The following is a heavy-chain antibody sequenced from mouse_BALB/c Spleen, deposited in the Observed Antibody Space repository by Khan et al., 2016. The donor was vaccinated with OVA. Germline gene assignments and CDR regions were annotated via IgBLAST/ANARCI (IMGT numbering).Heavy chain of an antibody. V-gene: IGHV3-2*02. Sequence: EVQLQESGPGLVKPSQSLSLTCTVTGYSITSDYAWNWIRQFPGNKLEWMGYITYSGSTSYRPFLKSRISINRDTSKNQFFLQLNSVTTEDTATYYCAMGRTYWGQGTLVTVSA. CDR1: GYSITSDYA. J-gene: IGHJ3*01. CDR2: ITYSGST. CDR3: AMGRTY. D-gene: IGHD4-1*01.